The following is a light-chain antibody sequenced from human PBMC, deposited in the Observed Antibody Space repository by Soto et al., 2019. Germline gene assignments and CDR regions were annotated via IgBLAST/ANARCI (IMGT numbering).Light chain of an antibody. Sequence: QSALTQPASVSGSPGQSITISCTGTSSDVGGYSYVSWYQQHPGKAPKLMIYEVSSRPSGVSSRFSGSKSGNTASLTISGLQAEDEADYYCAAWDDSLNGYVFGSGTKLTVL. CDR2: EVS. CDR3: AAWDDSLNGYV. J-gene: IGLJ1*01. CDR1: SSDVGGYSY. V-gene: IGLV2-14*01.